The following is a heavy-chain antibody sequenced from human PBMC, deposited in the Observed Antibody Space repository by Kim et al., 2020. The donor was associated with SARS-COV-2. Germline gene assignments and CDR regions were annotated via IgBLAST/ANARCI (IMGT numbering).Heavy chain of an antibody. V-gene: IGHV3-23*01. CDR3: AKDSPLSSGYYPFDY. D-gene: IGHD3-22*01. Sequence: DSVQGRFTISRDNSKNTLYLQMNSLRAEDTAVYYCAKDSPLSSGYYPFDYWGQGTLVTVSS. J-gene: IGHJ4*02.